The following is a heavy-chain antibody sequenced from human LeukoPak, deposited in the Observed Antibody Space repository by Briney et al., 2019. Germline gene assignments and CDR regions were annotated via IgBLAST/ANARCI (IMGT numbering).Heavy chain of an antibody. CDR3: ARDRDTYESTGYYGY. CDR2: ISSSSTFI. D-gene: IGHD3-22*01. V-gene: IGHV3-21*01. CDR1: GFTFSNYH. Sequence: GGSLRLSCAASGFTFSNYHMNWVRQAPGKGLEWASSISSSSTFIYYADSVKGRFTISRDNAKNSLFLQMNSLRAEDTAVYYCARDRDTYESTGYYGYSGQGTLVTVSS. J-gene: IGHJ4*02.